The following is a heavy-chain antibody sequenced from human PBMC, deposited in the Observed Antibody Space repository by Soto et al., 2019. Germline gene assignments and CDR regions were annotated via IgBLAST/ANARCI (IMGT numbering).Heavy chain of an antibody. D-gene: IGHD4-17*01. CDR1: GGSISSGGYY. Sequence: QVQLQESGPGLVKPSQTLSLTCTVSGGSISSGGYYWSWIRQHPGKGLEWIGYIYYSGSTYYNPSLKSRVNISVDTSKNQFSLKLSSVTAADTAVYYCARSHDYGDYRNWFDPWGQGTLVTVSS. J-gene: IGHJ5*02. V-gene: IGHV4-31*03. CDR2: IYYSGST. CDR3: ARSHDYGDYRNWFDP.